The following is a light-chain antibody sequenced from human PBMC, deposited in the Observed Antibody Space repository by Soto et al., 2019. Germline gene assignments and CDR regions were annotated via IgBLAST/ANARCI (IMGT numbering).Light chain of an antibody. CDR1: SSNIGAGYG. V-gene: IGLV1-40*01. J-gene: IGLJ3*02. CDR2: VNS. CDR3: QSYDSSLSGWV. Sequence: HSVLTQPPSVSGAPGQRVTISCTGNSSNIGAGYGVHWYQQLPGTAPKLLIYVNSNRPSGVPDRFSGSKSGTSASLAITGLQAEDEADYYCQSYDSSLSGWVFGGGTKLTVL.